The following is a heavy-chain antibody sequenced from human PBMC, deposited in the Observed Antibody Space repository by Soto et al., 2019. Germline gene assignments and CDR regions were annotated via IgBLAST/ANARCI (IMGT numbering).Heavy chain of an antibody. D-gene: IGHD6-19*01. V-gene: IGHV3-30-3*01. J-gene: IGHJ4*02. CDR1: GFTFSSYA. CDR3: ARAVAGSLLPFDY. CDR2: ISYDGSNK. Sequence: GGSLRLSCAASGFTFSSYAMHWVRQAPGKGLEWVAVISYDGSNKYYADSVKGRFTISRDNSKSTLYLQMNSLRAEDTAVYYCARAVAGSLLPFDYWGQGTLVTVSS.